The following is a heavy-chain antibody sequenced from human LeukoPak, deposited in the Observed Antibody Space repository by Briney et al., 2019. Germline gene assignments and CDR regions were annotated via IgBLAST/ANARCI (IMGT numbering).Heavy chain of an antibody. Sequence: GGSLRLSCAASGVTVSSNYMTWVRQAPGKGLEWVSVIYRGGNTYYADSVKGRFTISRDDSKNTVYLQMNSLRAEDTAVYYCAKDRDPVLRYFDWLFTPYFDYWGQGTLVTVSS. D-gene: IGHD3-9*01. CDR3: AKDRDPVLRYFDWLFTPYFDY. CDR1: GVTVSSNY. CDR2: IYRGGNT. V-gene: IGHV3-53*01. J-gene: IGHJ4*02.